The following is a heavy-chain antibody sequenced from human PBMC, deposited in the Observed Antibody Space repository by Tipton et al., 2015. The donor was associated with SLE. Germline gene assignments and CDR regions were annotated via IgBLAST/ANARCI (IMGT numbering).Heavy chain of an antibody. CDR3: ARKGLLWFRELSGFDP. D-gene: IGHD3-10*01. Sequence: QLVLSGGGVVRPGRSLRLSCAASGFTFRSHAMHWVRQAPGKGLEWVAVISYDGNNKNYADSVKGRFTISRDNSKNTLYLQMNSLRADDTAVYYCARKGLLWFRELSGFDPWGQGTLVTVSS. V-gene: IGHV3-30*04. CDR1: GFTFRSHA. J-gene: IGHJ5*02. CDR2: ISYDGNNK.